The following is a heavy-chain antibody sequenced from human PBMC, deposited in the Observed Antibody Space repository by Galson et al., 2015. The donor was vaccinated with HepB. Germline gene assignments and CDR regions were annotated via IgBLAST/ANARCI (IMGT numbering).Heavy chain of an antibody. CDR3: AKDPHTYSSTWSTGYFDL. Sequence: SLRLSCAASGFTFSDYGMHWVRQAPGKGLEWVAVISYDGSNKHYADSVKGRFTISRDNSQNTQYLQMNSLRAEDTAVYYCAKDPHTYSSTWSTGYFDLWGRGTLVTVSS. CDR2: ISYDGSNK. CDR1: GFTFSDYG. J-gene: IGHJ2*01. D-gene: IGHD2-2*01. V-gene: IGHV3-30*18.